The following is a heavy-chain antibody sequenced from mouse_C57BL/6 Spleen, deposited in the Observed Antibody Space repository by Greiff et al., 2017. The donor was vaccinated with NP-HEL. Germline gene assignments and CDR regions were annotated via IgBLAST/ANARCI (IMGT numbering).Heavy chain of an antibody. V-gene: IGHV1-5*01. CDR3: TRPSYYGSSYYFDY. CDR1: GYTFTSYW. CDR2: IYPGNSDT. Sequence: EVQLQQSGTVLARPGASVKMSCKTSGYTFTSYWMHWVKQRPGQGLEWIGAIYPGNSDTSYNPKFKGKAKLTAVTSASTAYMELSSLTNEDSAVYYCTRPSYYGSSYYFDYWGQGTTLTVSS. J-gene: IGHJ2*01. D-gene: IGHD1-1*01.